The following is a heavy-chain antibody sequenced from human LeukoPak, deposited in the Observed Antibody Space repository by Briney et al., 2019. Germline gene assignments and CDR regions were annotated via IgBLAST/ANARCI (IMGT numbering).Heavy chain of an antibody. D-gene: IGHD3-22*01. CDR3: ARDRYYYDSSGYYYMDV. CDR2: INHSGTT. Sequence: KTSETLSLTCAVYGGSFSGYYWSWIRQPPGKGLEWIGEINHSGTTNYNPSLKSRVTISVDTSKNQFSLKLSSVTAADTAVYYCARDRYYYDSSGYYYMDVWGKGTTVTVSS. J-gene: IGHJ6*03. CDR1: GGSFSGYY. V-gene: IGHV4-34*01.